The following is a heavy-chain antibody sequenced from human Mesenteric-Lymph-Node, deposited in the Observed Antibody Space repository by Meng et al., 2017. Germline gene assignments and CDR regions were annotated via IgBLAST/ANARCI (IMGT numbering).Heavy chain of an antibody. CDR1: GLTFSTAY. CDR2: IKSKIDGGTT. V-gene: IGHV3-15*01. D-gene: IGHD3-16*01. CDR3: ATGWGQSDH. J-gene: IGHJ4*02. Sequence: EVRLAASGGVLVKPGGSLRLSCTLSGLTFSTAYMSWVRQGPGKGLEWVGRIKSKIDGGTTDYAAPVKARFTISRDDSKNTVFLKMNSLNSEDTAVYYCATGWGQSDHWGQGTLVTVSS.